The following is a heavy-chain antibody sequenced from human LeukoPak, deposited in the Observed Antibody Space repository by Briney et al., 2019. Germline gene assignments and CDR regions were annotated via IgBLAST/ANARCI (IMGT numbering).Heavy chain of an antibody. J-gene: IGHJ4*02. D-gene: IGHD2-21*02. Sequence: PGGSLRLSCAASGFTFDDYAMHWVRQAPGKGLEWVSGISWNSGSIGYADSVKGRFTISRDNAKNSLYLQMNSLRAEDTALYYCAKGQPPYCGGDCYSYFDYWGQGTLVTVSS. CDR3: AKGQPPYCGGDCYSYFDY. CDR1: GFTFDDYA. V-gene: IGHV3-9*01. CDR2: ISWNSGSI.